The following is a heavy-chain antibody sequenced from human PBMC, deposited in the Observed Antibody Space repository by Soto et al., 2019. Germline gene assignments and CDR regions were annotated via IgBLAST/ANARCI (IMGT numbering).Heavy chain of an antibody. CDR3: AKDAISGDGIWLMDS. D-gene: IGHD4-17*01. CDR1: GFTFRNYA. Sequence: GGSLRLSCAASGFTFRNYAMTWARQAPGKGLEWVSSLLRSGSSAYYADSVRGRFSISSDTSANSLYLQMDNLRAEDTAIYYCAKDAISGDGIWLMDSWGQGTVVTVSS. J-gene: IGHJ5*02. V-gene: IGHV3-23*01. CDR2: LLRSGSSA.